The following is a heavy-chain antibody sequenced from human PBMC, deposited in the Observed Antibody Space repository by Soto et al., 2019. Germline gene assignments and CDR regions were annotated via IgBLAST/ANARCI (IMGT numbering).Heavy chain of an antibody. CDR3: ARGRDDGGWYFDL. V-gene: IGHV3-13*04. J-gene: IGHJ2*01. CDR2: IGTAGDT. D-gene: IGHD3-16*01. Sequence: EVQLVESGGGLVQPGGSLRLSCAASGFTFSSYDMHWVRQATGKGLEWVSAIGTAGDTYYPGSVKGRFTISRENAKNSLYLQMNSLRAGDTAVYYCARGRDDGGWYFDLWGRGTLVTVSS. CDR1: GFTFSSYD.